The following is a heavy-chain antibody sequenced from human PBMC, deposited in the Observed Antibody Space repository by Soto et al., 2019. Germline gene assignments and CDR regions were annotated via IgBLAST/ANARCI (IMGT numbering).Heavy chain of an antibody. D-gene: IGHD3-22*01. V-gene: IGHV4-61*01. CDR2: IYYSGST. CDR1: DGSVSSGSYY. CDR3: ARERQTYDSSGYYYYGMDV. J-gene: IGHJ6*02. Sequence: SETLSLTCTVSDGSVSSGSYYWSWIRQPPGKGLEWIGYIYYSGSTNYNPSLKSRVTISVDTSKNQFSLKLSSVTAADTAVYYCARERQTYDSSGYYYYGMDVWGQGTTVTVSS.